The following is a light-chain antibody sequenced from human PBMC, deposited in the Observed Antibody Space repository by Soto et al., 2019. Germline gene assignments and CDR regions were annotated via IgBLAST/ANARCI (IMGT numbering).Light chain of an antibody. CDR2: GAS. J-gene: IGKJ2*01. CDR1: QSVSSNY. Sequence: EIVLTQSPGTLSLSPGERATLSCRASQSVSSNYLAWYQQKPGQAPRLLIYGASSRAPGIPDRFSGSGSGTDFTLTISRLEPEDFAVYYCQHYGRSAYTFGQGTTLEIK. CDR3: QHYGRSAYT. V-gene: IGKV3-20*01.